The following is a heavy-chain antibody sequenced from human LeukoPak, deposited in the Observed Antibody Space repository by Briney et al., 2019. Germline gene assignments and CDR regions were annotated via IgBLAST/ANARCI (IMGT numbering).Heavy chain of an antibody. J-gene: IGHJ3*02. Sequence: GASVKVSCKASGYTFSNYGVNWVRQAPGQGLEWMGWINPYNINTLYSAGFQGRVIMTRDTSTSTVYMELRGLRSDDTAVYFCAREDRNAFDIWGQGTMITVSS. CDR2: INPYNINT. D-gene: IGHD1-14*01. V-gene: IGHV1-18*01. CDR3: AREDRNAFDI. CDR1: GYTFSNYG.